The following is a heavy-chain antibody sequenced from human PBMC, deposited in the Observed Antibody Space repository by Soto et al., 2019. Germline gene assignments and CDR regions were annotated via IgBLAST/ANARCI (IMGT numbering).Heavy chain of an antibody. CDR2: ISGSGGST. CDR3: AKGAGGYPRVVATIEAYYFDY. CDR1: GFTFSSYA. D-gene: IGHD5-12*01. Sequence: GGSLRLSCAASGFTFSSYAMSWVRQAPGKGLEWASAISGSGGSTYYADSVKGRFTISRDNSKNTLYLQMNSLRAEDTAVYYCAKGAGGYPRVVATIEAYYFDYWGQGTLVTVSS. V-gene: IGHV3-23*01. J-gene: IGHJ4*02.